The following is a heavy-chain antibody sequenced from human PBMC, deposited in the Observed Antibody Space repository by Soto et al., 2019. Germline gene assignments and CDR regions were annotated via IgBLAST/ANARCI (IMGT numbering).Heavy chain of an antibody. J-gene: IGHJ6*03. V-gene: IGHV4-59*01. CDR2: IYYSGST. CDR1: GGSISSYY. CDR3: ARDRRDYIWGEGAHTYYYCYMDV. Sequence: QVRLQESGPGLVKPSETLSLTCTVSGGSISSYYWSWIRQPPGKGLEWIGYIYYSGSTHYNPSLKSRVTISVHTSKHHFSLKLSYVTAEDTAVYYCARDRRDYIWGEGAHTYYYCYMDVCGKATTVTVSS. D-gene: IGHD3-16*01.